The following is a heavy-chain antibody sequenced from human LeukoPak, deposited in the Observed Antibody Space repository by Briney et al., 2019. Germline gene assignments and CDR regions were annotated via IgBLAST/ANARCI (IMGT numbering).Heavy chain of an antibody. CDR1: GFTFSSYG. J-gene: IGHJ3*02. D-gene: IGHD2-2*01. V-gene: IGHV3-30*02. Sequence: GGSLRLSCAASGFTFSSYGMHWVRQAPGKGLEWVAFIRYDGSNKYYADSVKGRFAISRDNSKNTLYLQMNSLRAEDTAVYYCAKEVCSSTSCEWDAFDIWGQGTMVTVSS. CDR3: AKEVCSSTSCEWDAFDI. CDR2: IRYDGSNK.